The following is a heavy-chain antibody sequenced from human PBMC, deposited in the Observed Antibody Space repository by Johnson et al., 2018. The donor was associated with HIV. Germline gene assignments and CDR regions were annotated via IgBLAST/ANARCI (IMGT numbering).Heavy chain of an antibody. J-gene: IGHJ3*02. Sequence: VQLVESGGDLVQPGGSLRLSCAASGFTVNNKYMSWVRQPPGKGLEWVSGISWNGGSTGYANSVKGRFTISRDNAKKSLYLQMNSLRAEDTALYYCASRYDSSGWYDLRVVYAFDIWGQGTMVTVSS. CDR3: ASRYDSSGWYDLRVVYAFDI. CDR2: ISWNGGST. V-gene: IGHV3-20*04. D-gene: IGHD6-19*01. CDR1: GFTVNNKY.